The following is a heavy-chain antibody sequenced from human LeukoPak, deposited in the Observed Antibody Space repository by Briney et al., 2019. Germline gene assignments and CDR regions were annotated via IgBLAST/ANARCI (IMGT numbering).Heavy chain of an antibody. CDR1: GYTFTSYY. V-gene: IGHV1-46*01. CDR3: ATRHSSGWYELPPHY. CDR2: INPSGVST. Sequence: GASVKVSCKASGYTFTSYYMHWVRQAPGQGLEWMGIINPSGVSTSYAQKLQGRVTMTEDTSTDTAYMELSSLRSEDTAVYYCATRHSSGWYELPPHYWGQGTLVTVSS. J-gene: IGHJ4*02. D-gene: IGHD6-19*01.